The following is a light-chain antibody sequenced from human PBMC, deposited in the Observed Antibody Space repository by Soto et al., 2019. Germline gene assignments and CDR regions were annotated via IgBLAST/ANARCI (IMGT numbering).Light chain of an antibody. Sequence: DIQMTQSPSSVSASVGDSLTITCRASQGITSWVAWYQHKPGRAPKLLIYAASRLQSGVPSRFSGSESGTDFTLTISSLQPEDFGTYYCQQTSSFPLTLGGGTKVEIK. CDR1: QGITSW. CDR3: QQTSSFPLT. J-gene: IGKJ4*01. V-gene: IGKV1-12*01. CDR2: AAS.